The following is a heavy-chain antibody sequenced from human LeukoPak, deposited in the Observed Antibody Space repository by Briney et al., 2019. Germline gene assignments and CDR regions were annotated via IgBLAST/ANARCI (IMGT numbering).Heavy chain of an antibody. CDR2: ISYDGSNK. CDR3: ARTAMIVVVIPWFDP. CDR1: GFTFNTYA. D-gene: IGHD3-22*01. V-gene: IGHV3-30-3*01. J-gene: IGHJ5*02. Sequence: GGSLRLSCAASGFTFNTYAMSWVRQAPGKGLEWVAVISYDGSNKYYADSVKGRFTISRDNSKNTLYLQMNSLRAEDTAVYYCARTAMIVVVIPWFDPWGQGTLVTVSS.